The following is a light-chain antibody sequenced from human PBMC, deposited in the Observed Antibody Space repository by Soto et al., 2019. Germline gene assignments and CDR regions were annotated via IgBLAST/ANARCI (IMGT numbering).Light chain of an antibody. J-gene: IGLJ3*02. CDR2: EGT. V-gene: IGLV2-23*01. Sequence: QSALTQPASVSGSPGQSITISGTGTSSDVGNYTLVSWYQQHPGNAPKLMMYEGTKRPSGFSNRFSGSKSGNTASLTISWLQAKEVSDYSCRSYAGSSPEWVFDGGPKFTVL. CDR3: RSYAGSSPEWV. CDR1: SSDVGNYTL.